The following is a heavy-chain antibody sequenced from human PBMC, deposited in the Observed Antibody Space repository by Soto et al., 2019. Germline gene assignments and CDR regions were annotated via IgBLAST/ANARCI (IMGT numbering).Heavy chain of an antibody. CDR2: INHSGST. V-gene: IGHV4-34*01. CDR3: ARGSIAARPCY. D-gene: IGHD6-6*01. Sequence: QVQLQQWGAGLLKPSETLSLTCAVYGGSFSGYYWSWIRQPPGKGLEWIGEINHSGSTNYNPSLKSRVTISVDTSKNQFSLKMSSVTAADTAVYYCARGSIAARPCYWGQGTLVTVSS. J-gene: IGHJ4*02. CDR1: GGSFSGYY.